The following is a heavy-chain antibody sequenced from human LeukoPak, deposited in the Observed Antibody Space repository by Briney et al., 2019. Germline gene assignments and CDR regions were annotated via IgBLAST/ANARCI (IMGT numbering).Heavy chain of an antibody. CDR1: GFTFSSYG. V-gene: IGHV3-33*01. J-gene: IGHJ4*02. CDR3: ARDSLMNYDFWSGYTN. CDR2: IWYDGSNK. D-gene: IGHD3-3*01. Sequence: PGRSLRLSCAASGFTFSSYGVHWVRQAPGKGLEWVAVIWYDGSNKYYADSVKGRFTISRDNSKNTLYLQMNSLRAEDTAVYYCARDSLMNYDFWSGYTNWGQGTLVTVPS.